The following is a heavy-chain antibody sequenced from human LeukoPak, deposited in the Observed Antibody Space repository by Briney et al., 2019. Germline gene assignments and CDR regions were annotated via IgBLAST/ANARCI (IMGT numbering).Heavy chain of an antibody. V-gene: IGHV1-18*01. CDR3: ASTPSGSYFSGFDP. CDR2: ISAYNGNT. CDR1: GYTFTSYG. J-gene: IGHJ5*02. D-gene: IGHD3-10*01. Sequence: ASVKVSCKASGYTFTSYGISWVRQAPGQGLEWMGWISAYNGNTNYAQKLQGRVTMTTDTSTSTAYMELRSLRSDDTAVYYCASTPSGSYFSGFDPWGQGTLVTVSS.